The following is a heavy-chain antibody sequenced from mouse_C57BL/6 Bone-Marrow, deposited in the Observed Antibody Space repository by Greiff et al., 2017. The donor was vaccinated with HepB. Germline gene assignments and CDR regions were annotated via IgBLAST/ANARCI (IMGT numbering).Heavy chain of an antibody. CDR2: INPNNGGT. CDR1: GYTFTDYY. CDR3: ARKELGFAY. J-gene: IGHJ3*01. D-gene: IGHD4-1*01. Sequence: VQLKESGPELVKPGASVKISCKASGYTFTDYYMNWVKQSHGKSLEWIGDINPNNGGTSYNQKFKGKATLTVDKSSSTAYMELRSLTSEDSAVYYCARKELGFAYWGQGTLVTVSA. V-gene: IGHV1-26*01.